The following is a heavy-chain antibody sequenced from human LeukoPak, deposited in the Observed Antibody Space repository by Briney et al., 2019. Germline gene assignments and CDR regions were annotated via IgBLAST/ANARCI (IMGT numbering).Heavy chain of an antibody. J-gene: IGHJ4*02. CDR2: IRHDGSNK. CDR3: AKNSPGISYYSFHY. CDR1: GFSFSSHG. Sequence: GGSLRLSCVASGFSFSSHGMHWVRQAPGKGLEWVAFIRHDGSNKYHADSVKGRFTISRDNSKNTLYLQMNSLRPEDTAVYYCAKNSPGISYYSFHYWGQGTLVTVSS. V-gene: IGHV3-30*02. D-gene: IGHD3-22*01.